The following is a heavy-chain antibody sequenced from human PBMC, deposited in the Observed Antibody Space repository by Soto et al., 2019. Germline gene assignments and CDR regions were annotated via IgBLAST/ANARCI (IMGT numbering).Heavy chain of an antibody. J-gene: IGHJ5*02. CDR1: GGSISSSNW. CDR3: ARDHPAGAGSGSRTLGS. Sequence: SETLSLTCAVSGGSISSSNWWSWVRQPPGKGLEWIGEIYHSGSTNYNPSLKSRVTISVDKSKNQFSLKLSSVTAADTAVYYCARDHPAGAGSGSRTLGSWGRRTLVIVSS. V-gene: IGHV4-4*02. D-gene: IGHD6-13*01. CDR2: IYHSGST.